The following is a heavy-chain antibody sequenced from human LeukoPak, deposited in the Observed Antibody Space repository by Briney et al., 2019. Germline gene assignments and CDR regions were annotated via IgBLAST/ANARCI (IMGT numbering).Heavy chain of an antibody. CDR1: GGSISRYY. D-gene: IGHD2-2*01. CDR3: ATCSSTSCYANNYYYYMDV. CDR2: IYYSGST. V-gene: IGHV4-59*01. Sequence: SETLSLTCTVSGGSISRYYWSWIRQPPGKGLEWIGYIYYSGSTNYNPSLKSRVTISVDTSKNQFSLKLSSVTAADTAVYYCATCSSTSCYANNYYYYMDVWGKGTTVTVSS. J-gene: IGHJ6*03.